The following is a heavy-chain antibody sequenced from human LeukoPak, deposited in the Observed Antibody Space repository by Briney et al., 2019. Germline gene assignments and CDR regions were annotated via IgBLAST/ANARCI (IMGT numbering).Heavy chain of an antibody. CDR3: ARTGWPYDSSGYYLNGY. V-gene: IGHV3-23*01. J-gene: IGHJ4*02. CDR2: IGASGGRT. CDR1: GFTFKSYA. D-gene: IGHD3-22*01. Sequence: GGSLRLSCAASGFTFKSYALNWVRQTPERGLEWVAAIGASGGRTYYADAVEGRFTISRDNSKNTLYLQMNSLRAEDTAVYYCARTGWPYDSSGYYLNGYWGQGTLVTVSS.